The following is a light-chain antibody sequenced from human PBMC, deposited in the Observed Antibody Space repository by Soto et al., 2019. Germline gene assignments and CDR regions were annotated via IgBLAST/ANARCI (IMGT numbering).Light chain of an antibody. Sequence: EIVMTQSPATLSVSPGERATISCRASQSVSSNLAWYQQKPGQTPKLRIYVASTRATGIPARFSGRGSGTGFTLTISSLQSEDVSVYYCQQDNVWRLTFGGGTKVDFK. V-gene: IGKV3-15*01. CDR1: QSVSSN. J-gene: IGKJ4*01. CDR3: QQDNVWRLT. CDR2: VAS.